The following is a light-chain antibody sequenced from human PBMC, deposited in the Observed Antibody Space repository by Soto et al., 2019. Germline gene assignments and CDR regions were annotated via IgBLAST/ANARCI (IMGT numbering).Light chain of an antibody. Sequence: EIVLTQSPGTLSLSPGERATLSCRASQSVSSSYLAWYQHKPGQPPSLLIYGASSRATGLPDSFSGSGSGTDFTLTISRLESEDSAVHYCQQYGRTPYTFGRGTKLEIK. CDR3: QQYGRTPYT. J-gene: IGKJ2*01. V-gene: IGKV3-20*01. CDR2: GAS. CDR1: QSVSSSY.